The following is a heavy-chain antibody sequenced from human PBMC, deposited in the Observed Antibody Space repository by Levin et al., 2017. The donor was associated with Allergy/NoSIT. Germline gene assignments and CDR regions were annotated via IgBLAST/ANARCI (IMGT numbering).Heavy chain of an antibody. CDR2: VSHDGSEK. D-gene: IGHD3-10*02. CDR3: AREMLAGHPYVFDI. CDR1: GFTFSRFG. J-gene: IGHJ3*02. Sequence: GESLKISCTASGFTFSRFGLHWVRQAPGRGLEWVAFVSHDGSEKSYGDSVKGRFTISRDNSKNSLSLQMDTLGADASAMVYCAREMLAGHPYVFDIWGQGTLVTVSS. V-gene: IGHV3-30*14.